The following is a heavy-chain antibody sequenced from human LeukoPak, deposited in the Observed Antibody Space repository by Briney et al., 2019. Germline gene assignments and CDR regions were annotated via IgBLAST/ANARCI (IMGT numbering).Heavy chain of an antibody. J-gene: IGHJ4*02. CDR3: ATQRKLGTALEPGLDY. CDR2: FDPEDGET. V-gene: IGHV1-24*01. D-gene: IGHD3-3*01. CDR1: GYTLTELS. Sequence: ASVKVSCKVSGYTLTELSMHWVRRAPGKGLEWMGGFDPEDGETIYAQKFQGRVTMTEDTSTDTAYMELSSLRSEDTAVYYCATQRKLGTALEPGLDYWGQGTLVTVSS.